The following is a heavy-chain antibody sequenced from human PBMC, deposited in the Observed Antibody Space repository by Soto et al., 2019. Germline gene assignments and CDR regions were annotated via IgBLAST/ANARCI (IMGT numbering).Heavy chain of an antibody. V-gene: IGHV4-28*01. CDR3: ARSYSSSWRGYFDY. CDR1: GYSISSSNW. CDR2: IYYSGST. J-gene: IGHJ4*02. Sequence: LSLTFAVSGYSISSSNWWGWIRQPPGKGLEWFGYIYYSGSTYYNPSLKSRVTMSVDTSKNQFSLKLSSVTAVDTAVYYCARSYSSSWRGYFDYLGQGTLVTVSS. D-gene: IGHD6-6*01.